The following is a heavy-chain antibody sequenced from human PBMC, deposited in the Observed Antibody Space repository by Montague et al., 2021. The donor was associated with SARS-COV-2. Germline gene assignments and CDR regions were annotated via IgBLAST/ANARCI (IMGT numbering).Heavy chain of an antibody. J-gene: IGHJ6*02. V-gene: IGHV4-34*01. Sequence: SETLSLTCAVYGGSFNGYYWSWIRQPPGKGLEWIGEINHSGSTNYNPSLKSRVTISVDTSKNQFSLKPSSVTAADTAVYYCARVRYYGSGTSLGMDVWGQGTTVTVSS. CDR2: INHSGST. CDR3: ARVRYYGSGTSLGMDV. CDR1: GGSFNGYY. D-gene: IGHD3-10*01.